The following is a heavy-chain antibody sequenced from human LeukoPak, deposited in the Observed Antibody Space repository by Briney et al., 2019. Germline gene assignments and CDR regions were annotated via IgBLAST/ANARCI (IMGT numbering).Heavy chain of an antibody. D-gene: IGHD1-26*01. V-gene: IGHV3-73*01. CDR3: TRDRGTYNWLDP. Sequence: PGGSLRLSCAASGFTFNNAWMIWVRQAPGKGLEWVGLIDRPAKSYATAYGASIGGRFTISRDDSKNTAYLQMDSLKTEDTALYYCTRDRGTYNWLDPWGQGTLVTVSS. J-gene: IGHJ5*02. CDR2: IDRPAKSYAT. CDR1: GFTFNNAW.